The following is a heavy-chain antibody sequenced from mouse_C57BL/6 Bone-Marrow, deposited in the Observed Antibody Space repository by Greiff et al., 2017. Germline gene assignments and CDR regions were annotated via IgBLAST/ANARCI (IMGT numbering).Heavy chain of an antibody. V-gene: IGHV5-17*01. Sequence: EVKLVESGGGLVKPGGSLKLSCAASGFTFSDYGMHWVRQAPEKGLEWVAYISSGSSTIYYADTVKGRFTISRDNAKNTMFLQMTSLRSEDTAMXYCARNGDSRFAYWGQGTLVTVSA. CDR3: ARNGDSRFAY. J-gene: IGHJ3*01. D-gene: IGHD4-1*01. CDR2: ISSGSSTI. CDR1: GFTFSDYG.